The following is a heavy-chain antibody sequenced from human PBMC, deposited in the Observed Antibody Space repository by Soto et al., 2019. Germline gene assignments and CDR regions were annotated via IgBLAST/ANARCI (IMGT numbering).Heavy chain of an antibody. CDR3: ARAYDTSGSPDSDY. J-gene: IGHJ4*02. D-gene: IGHD3-22*01. V-gene: IGHV3-33*01. CDR1: VFTLSRYG. CDR2: IWFDGSNK. Sequence: VGSLRLSCAASVFTLSRYGMHWVRHSPGKGLEWVAVIWFDGSNKNYADSVKGRFTVSKDNSKNTLYLQMDGLGAEDTAVYYCARAYDTSGSPDSDYSGQRTPGTV.